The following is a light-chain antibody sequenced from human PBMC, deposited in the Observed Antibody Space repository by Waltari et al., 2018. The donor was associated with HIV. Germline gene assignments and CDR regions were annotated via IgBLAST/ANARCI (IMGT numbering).Light chain of an antibody. V-gene: IGKV1-39*01. CDR3: QQSSATPYT. CDR2: IAS. CDR1: QSVGSD. Sequence: DIQMTQSPSTLSSSVGARVTITCRASQSVGSDLNWYQQKSGEAPKLLIYIASSLYSDVPPRFSGSRSGIDFTLTITSLQPEDFATYFCQQSSATPYTFGQGTRLDVK. J-gene: IGKJ2*01.